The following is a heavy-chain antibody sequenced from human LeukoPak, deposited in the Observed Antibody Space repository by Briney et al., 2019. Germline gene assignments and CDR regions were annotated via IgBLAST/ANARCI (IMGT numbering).Heavy chain of an antibody. D-gene: IGHD2-8*02. Sequence: GGSLRLSCAASGFTFDSYAMNWVRQAPGKGLEWVSGISGGGSGAYYADSVKGRFTISRDNSKNTLYLQMNSLRAEDTAVYYCAKNTVYYYYYDMDVWGQGTTVTVSS. CDR1: GFTFDSYA. CDR3: AKNTVYYYYYDMDV. J-gene: IGHJ6*02. V-gene: IGHV3-23*01. CDR2: ISGGGSGA.